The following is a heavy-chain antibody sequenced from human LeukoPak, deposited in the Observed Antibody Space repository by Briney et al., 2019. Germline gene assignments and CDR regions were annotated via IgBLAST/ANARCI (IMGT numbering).Heavy chain of an antibody. CDR3: AKKSRGSGSYYGDY. V-gene: IGHV3-21*04. CDR1: GFTFSSYS. J-gene: IGHJ4*02. CDR2: ISSSSSYI. D-gene: IGHD3-10*01. Sequence: GGSLRLSCAASGFTFSSYSMNWVRQAPGKGLEWVSSISSSSSYIYYADSVKGRFTISRDNAKNSLYLQMNSLRAEDTAVYYCAKKSRGSGSYYGDYWGQGTLVTVSS.